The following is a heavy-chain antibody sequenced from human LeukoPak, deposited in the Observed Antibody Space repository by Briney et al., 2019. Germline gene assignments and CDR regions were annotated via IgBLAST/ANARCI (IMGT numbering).Heavy chain of an antibody. D-gene: IGHD4-17*01. CDR2: ISVSGVST. CDR3: ARDRGGDYVFDY. Sequence: GGSLRLSCAASGFTFSSYAMSWVRQAPGKGLEWVSGISVSGVSTYYADSVKGRFTISRDNSKNTLYLQMYSLRAEDTALYYFARDRGGDYVFDYWGKGTLVTVSS. J-gene: IGHJ4*02. V-gene: IGHV3-23*01. CDR1: GFTFSSYA.